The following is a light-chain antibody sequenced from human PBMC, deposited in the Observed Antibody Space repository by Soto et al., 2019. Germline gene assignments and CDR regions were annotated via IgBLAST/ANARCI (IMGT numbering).Light chain of an antibody. CDR3: QQYDDWPAT. V-gene: IGKV3-15*01. Sequence: ERVMTQSPATLSVSPGERATLSCRASQSVSSNLAWYQQKPGQAPRLLIYGASTRATGIPARFSGSGSGTEFTLTISSLQSEDFAIYYCQQYDDWPATFGQGTKVEIK. CDR1: QSVSSN. J-gene: IGKJ1*01. CDR2: GAS.